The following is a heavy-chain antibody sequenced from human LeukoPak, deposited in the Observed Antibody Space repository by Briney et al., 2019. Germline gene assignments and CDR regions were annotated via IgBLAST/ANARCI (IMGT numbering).Heavy chain of an antibody. Sequence: SVKVSCKASGGTFSSYAISWVRQAPGQGLEWMGGIIPIFGTANYAQKFQGRVTITADESTSTAYMELSSLRSEDTAVYYCARGGDGYNFEGPDEYYYYMDVWGKGTTVTVSS. V-gene: IGHV1-69*13. D-gene: IGHD5-24*01. J-gene: IGHJ6*03. CDR2: IIPIFGTA. CDR1: GGTFSSYA. CDR3: ARGGDGYNFEGPDEYYYYMDV.